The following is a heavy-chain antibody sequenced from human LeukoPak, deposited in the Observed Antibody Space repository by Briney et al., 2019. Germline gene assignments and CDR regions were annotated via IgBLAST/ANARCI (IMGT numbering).Heavy chain of an antibody. V-gene: IGHV3-48*03. CDR3: ARGPEGLVRHYFDY. D-gene: IGHD6-19*01. Sequence: GGSLRLSCAASGFTFSSYDMNWVRQAPGKGLEWVSYISTSGSTIYYADSVKGRFTISRDNAKNSLYLQMNSLRAEDTAVYYCARGPEGLVRHYFDYWGQGILVTVSS. CDR1: GFTFSSYD. J-gene: IGHJ4*02. CDR2: ISTSGSTI.